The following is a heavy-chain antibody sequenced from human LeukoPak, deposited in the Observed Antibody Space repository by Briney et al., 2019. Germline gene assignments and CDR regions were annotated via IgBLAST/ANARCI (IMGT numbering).Heavy chain of an antibody. CDR3: ARVAQGATTENYFYYYMDV. V-gene: IGHV3-21*01. CDR2: ITSRSSHI. D-gene: IGHD4-11*01. Sequence: GGSLRLSCGASGFAFKSYTMTWVRQAPGKGLEAVSSITSRSSHIYIADSVKGRFTISRDNDKNSLFLKMSSLRVEDTAVYYCARVAQGATTENYFYYYMDVWGKGTTVTVSS. J-gene: IGHJ6*03. CDR1: GFAFKSYT.